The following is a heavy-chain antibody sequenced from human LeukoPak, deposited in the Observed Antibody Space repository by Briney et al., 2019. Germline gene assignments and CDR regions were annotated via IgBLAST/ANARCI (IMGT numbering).Heavy chain of an antibody. J-gene: IGHJ4*02. Sequence: GGSLRLSCAASGFTFRTYAITWVRQAPGKGLEWVSSITGSGGSTYYADSVKGRFTISRDNSKNTLYLQMDVITAGTTAVYHCARDSGSYLQPTDYWGQGTLVTVSS. V-gene: IGHV3-23*01. D-gene: IGHD1-26*01. CDR3: ARDSGSYLQPTDY. CDR1: GFTFRTYA. CDR2: ITGSGGST.